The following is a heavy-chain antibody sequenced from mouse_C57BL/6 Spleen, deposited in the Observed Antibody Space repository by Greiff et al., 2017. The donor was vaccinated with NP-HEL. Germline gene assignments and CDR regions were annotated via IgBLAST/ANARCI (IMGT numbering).Heavy chain of an antibody. Sequence: VQLQQSGAELARPGASVKLSCKASGYTFTSYGISWVKQRPGQGLEWIGEIYPRSGNTYYNEKFKGKATLTADKSSSTAYMELRRLTSEDSAVYFCAKNWDYSMAYWGQGTSVTVSS. CDR3: AKNWDYSMAY. J-gene: IGHJ4*01. D-gene: IGHD4-1*01. CDR2: IYPRSGNT. V-gene: IGHV1-81*01. CDR1: GYTFTSYG.